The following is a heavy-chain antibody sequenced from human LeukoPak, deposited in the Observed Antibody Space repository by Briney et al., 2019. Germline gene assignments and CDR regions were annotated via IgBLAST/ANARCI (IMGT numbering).Heavy chain of an antibody. D-gene: IGHD5-18*01. CDR3: ASESYSYGLYFDY. V-gene: IGHV3-74*01. J-gene: IGHJ4*02. CDR1: GFTFSSHW. Sequence: GGSLRLSCAASGFTFSSHWMHWVRQAPGKGLVWVSGISSDGSRPRYADSVNGRFTISRDNAKNTLYLQMNSLRAEDTAVYYCASESYSYGLYFDYWGQGTLVTVSS. CDR2: ISSDGSRP.